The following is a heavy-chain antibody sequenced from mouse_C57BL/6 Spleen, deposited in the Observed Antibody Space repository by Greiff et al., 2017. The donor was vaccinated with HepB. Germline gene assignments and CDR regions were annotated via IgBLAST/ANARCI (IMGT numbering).Heavy chain of an antibody. Sequence: EVQLQQSGAELVRPGASVKFSCTASGFNIKDYYMHWVKQRPEQGLEWIGRIDPGDGDTEYAPKFQGKATMTADTSSTTAYLQLSSLTSEDTAVYYCATGYYSNYGGFAYWGQGTLVTVSA. D-gene: IGHD2-5*01. J-gene: IGHJ3*01. CDR2: IDPGDGDT. CDR3: ATGYYSNYGGFAY. V-gene: IGHV14-1*01. CDR1: GFNIKDYY.